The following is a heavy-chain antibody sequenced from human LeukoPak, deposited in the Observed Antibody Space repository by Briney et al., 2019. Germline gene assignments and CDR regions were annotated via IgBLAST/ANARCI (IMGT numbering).Heavy chain of an antibody. CDR1: GGSISSYY. V-gene: IGHV4-59*01. Sequence: SETLSLTCTVSGGSISSYYWSWIRQPPGKGLEWIGYIYYSGSTNYNPSLKGRVTISVDTSKNQFSLKLSSVTAADTAVYYCARRGYYMDVWGKGITVTVSS. J-gene: IGHJ6*03. CDR2: IYYSGST. CDR3: ARRGYYMDV.